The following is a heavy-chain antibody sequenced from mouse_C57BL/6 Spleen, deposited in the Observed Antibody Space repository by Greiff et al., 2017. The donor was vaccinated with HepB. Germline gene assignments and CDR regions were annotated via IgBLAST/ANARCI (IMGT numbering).Heavy chain of an antibody. J-gene: IGHJ3*01. CDR3: ARGLYDSSFAY. D-gene: IGHD2-4*01. CDR2: INPNNGGT. Sequence: VQLQQSGPELVKPGASVKIPCKASGYTFTDYNMDWVKQSHGKSLEWIGDINPNNGGTIYNQKFKGKATLTVDKSSSTAYMELRSLTSEDTAVYYCARGLYDSSFAYWGQGTLVTVSA. CDR1: GYTFTDYN. V-gene: IGHV1-18*01.